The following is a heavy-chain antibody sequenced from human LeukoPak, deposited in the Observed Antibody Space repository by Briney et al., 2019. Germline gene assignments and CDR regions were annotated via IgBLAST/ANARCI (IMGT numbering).Heavy chain of an antibody. J-gene: IGHJ4*02. D-gene: IGHD3-10*01. CDR1: GYTFTSYF. CDR2: INPSDDST. V-gene: IGHV1-46*01. Sequence: ASVKVSCKASGYTFTSYFMHWVRQAPGQGLEWMGIINPSDDSTSYAQKFQGRVTMTRDMSTSTVYLELSSLRSEDTAVYYCARGHYGSGDFDYWGQGTLVTVSS. CDR3: ARGHYGSGDFDY.